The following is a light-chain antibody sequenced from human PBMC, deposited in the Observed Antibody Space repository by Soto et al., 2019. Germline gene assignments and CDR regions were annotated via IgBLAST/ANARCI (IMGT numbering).Light chain of an antibody. CDR2: GIS. Sequence: DIVLTQSPGTLSLSPGERATLSCRASQSLTGGYLAWYQQKPGQAPRLLIYGISTRATGIPARFSGSGSGTEFTLTISSLQSEDFAVYYCQQYNSWPLTFGPGTKVDIK. V-gene: IGKV3-15*01. J-gene: IGKJ3*01. CDR3: QQYNSWPLT. CDR1: QSLTGGY.